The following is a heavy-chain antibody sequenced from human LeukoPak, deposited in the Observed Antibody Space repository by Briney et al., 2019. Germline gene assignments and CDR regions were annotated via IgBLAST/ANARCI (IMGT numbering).Heavy chain of an antibody. Sequence: PSETLSLTCAVYGGSFSGYYWSWIRQPPGKGLEWIGEINHSGSTNYNPSLKSRVTISVDTSKNQFSLKLSSVTAADTAVYYCARLQVYSSSWYYYYYMDVWGKGTTVTISS. J-gene: IGHJ6*03. CDR1: GGSFSGYY. CDR3: ARLQVYSSSWYYYYYMDV. CDR2: INHSGST. V-gene: IGHV4-34*01. D-gene: IGHD6-13*01.